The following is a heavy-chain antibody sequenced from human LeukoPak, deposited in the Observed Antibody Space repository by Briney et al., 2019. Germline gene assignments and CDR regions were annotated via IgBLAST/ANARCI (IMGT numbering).Heavy chain of an antibody. CDR1: GYTFTSYD. CDR2: MNPNSGNT. V-gene: IGHV1-8*01. Sequence: GASVKVSCKASGYTFTSYDINWVRQATGQGLEWMGWMNPNSGNTGYAQKFQGRVTMTRNTSISTAYMELSSLRSEDTAVYYCARGYDFWSGYYYYGMDVWGQGTTVTVSS. J-gene: IGHJ6*02. D-gene: IGHD3-3*01. CDR3: ARGYDFWSGYYYYGMDV.